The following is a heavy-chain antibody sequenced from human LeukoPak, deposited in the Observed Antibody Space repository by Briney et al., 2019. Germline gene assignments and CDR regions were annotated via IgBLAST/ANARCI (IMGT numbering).Heavy chain of an antibody. Sequence: PGGSLRLSCATSGFIFTNYGLNWVRQAPGRGLEWLSYINGRGSAMFYADSVKGRFTISRDDARNSLSLQMNSLRAEDTAVYYCARGIVVVVAATPGFWFDPWGQGTLVTVSS. V-gene: IGHV3-48*01. CDR3: ARGIVVVVAATPGFWFDP. D-gene: IGHD2-15*01. J-gene: IGHJ5*02. CDR1: GFIFTNYG. CDR2: INGRGSAM.